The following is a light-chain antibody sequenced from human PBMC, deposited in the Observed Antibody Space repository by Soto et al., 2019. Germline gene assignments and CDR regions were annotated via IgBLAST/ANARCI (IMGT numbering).Light chain of an antibody. Sequence: QSPGTLSLSPGERATLSCRATESVTSSYLAWYQQKPGQAPRLLIYGASSRATGIPDRFSGSGSGTDFTLTISRLEPEDFAVYYCQQYGSSPPWTFGQGTKVDIK. CDR1: ESVTSSY. CDR3: QQYGSSPPWT. CDR2: GAS. J-gene: IGKJ1*01. V-gene: IGKV3-20*01.